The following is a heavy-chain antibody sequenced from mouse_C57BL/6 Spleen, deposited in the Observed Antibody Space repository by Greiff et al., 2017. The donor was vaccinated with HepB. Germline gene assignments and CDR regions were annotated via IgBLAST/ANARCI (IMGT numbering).Heavy chain of an antibody. CDR1: GFTFSSYA. J-gene: IGHJ3*01. CDR2: ISDGGSYT. D-gene: IGHD2-4*01. Sequence: EVKVVESGGGLVKPGGSLKLSCAASGFTFSSYAMSWVRQTPEKRLEWVATISDGGSYTYYPDNVKGRFTISRDNAKNNLYLQMSHLKSEDTAMYYCAREGDDYDGGAWFAYWGQGTLVTVSA. CDR3: AREGDDYDGGAWFAY. V-gene: IGHV5-4*01.